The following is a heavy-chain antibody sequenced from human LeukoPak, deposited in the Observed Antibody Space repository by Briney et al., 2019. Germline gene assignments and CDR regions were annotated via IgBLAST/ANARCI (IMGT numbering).Heavy chain of an antibody. V-gene: IGHV3-30*02. J-gene: IGHJ4*02. Sequence: GGSLRLSCAASGFTFSSYGMHWVRQAPGKGLEWVAFIRYDGSNKYYADSVKGRFTISRDNSKNTLYLQMNSLRAEDTAIYYCVKSRGINDNSGWRTFDSWGQGTLVTVSS. CDR1: GFTFSSYG. CDR3: VKSRGINDNSGWRTFDS. D-gene: IGHD6-19*01. CDR2: IRYDGSNK.